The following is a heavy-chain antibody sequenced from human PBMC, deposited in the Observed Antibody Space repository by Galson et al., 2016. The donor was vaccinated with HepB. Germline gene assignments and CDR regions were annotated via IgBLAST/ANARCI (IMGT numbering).Heavy chain of an antibody. J-gene: IGHJ6*02. CDR2: ISSSGSTM. CDR1: GFTFSDYY. CDR3: ARDGLRIAVKYYFAMDV. V-gene: IGHV3-11*01. Sequence: SLRLSCAASGFTFSDYYMGWIRQAPGKGLEWVAYISSSGSTMSYADSVKGRFTISRDNAKNLLFLQMNNLRADDTAVYYCARDGLRIAVKYYFAMDVWGQGTTVTVS. D-gene: IGHD5-12*01.